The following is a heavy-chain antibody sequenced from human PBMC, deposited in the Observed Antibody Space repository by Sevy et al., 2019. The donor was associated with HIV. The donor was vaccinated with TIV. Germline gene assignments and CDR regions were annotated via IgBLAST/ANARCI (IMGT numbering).Heavy chain of an antibody. J-gene: IGHJ4*02. CDR1: GGSISSYY. V-gene: IGHV4-59*08. CDR3: ARHGDYGDYVFDY. Sequence: SETLSLTCTVSGGSISSYYWSWIRQPPGKGLEWIGYIYYSGSTNYNPSLKSRVTISVDTSKNQFSLKLSSVTAADTAVYYCARHGDYGDYVFDYWGQGTLVTVSS. CDR2: IYYSGST. D-gene: IGHD4-17*01.